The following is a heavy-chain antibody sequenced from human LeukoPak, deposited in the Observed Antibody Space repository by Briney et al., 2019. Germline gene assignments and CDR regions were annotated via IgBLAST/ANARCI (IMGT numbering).Heavy chain of an antibody. J-gene: IGHJ6*03. Sequence: GGSLRLSCAASGFTFSSYTMHWVRQAPGKGLEWVAVISYDGSNKYYADSVEGRFTISRDNSKNTLYLQMNSLRAEDTAVYYCARDSAPIAADYYYYMDVWGKGTTVTVSS. D-gene: IGHD6-25*01. CDR3: ARDSAPIAADYYYYMDV. CDR2: ISYDGSNK. CDR1: GFTFSSYT. V-gene: IGHV3-30*04.